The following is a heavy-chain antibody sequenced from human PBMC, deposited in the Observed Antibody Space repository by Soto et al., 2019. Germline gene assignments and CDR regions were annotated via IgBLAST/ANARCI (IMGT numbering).Heavy chain of an antibody. CDR1: GYTFTGYY. V-gene: IGHV1-2*04. D-gene: IGHD6-13*01. J-gene: IGHJ6*02. Sequence: ASVKVSCKASGYTFTGYYMHWVRQAPGQGLEWMGWINPNSGGTNYAQKFQGWVTMTRDTSISTAYMELSRLRSDDTAVYYCARAGRSWSSYYYYGMDVWGQGTTVTVSS. CDR3: ARAGRSWSSYYYYGMDV. CDR2: INPNSGGT.